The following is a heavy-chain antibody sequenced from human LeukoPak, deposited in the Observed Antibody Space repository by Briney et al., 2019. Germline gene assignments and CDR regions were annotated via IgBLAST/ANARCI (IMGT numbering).Heavy chain of an antibody. V-gene: IGHV3-20*04. J-gene: IGHJ4*02. CDR3: ARVAGSGWLPIFYY. CDR2: INWNGGST. Sequence: WTGGSLRLSCAASGFTFDDYGMSWVRHAPGKGLEWVSGINWNGGSTGYADSVKGRFTISRDNGKNSLYLQMNSLRAEDTALYYCARVAGSGWLPIFYYWGQGTLVTVSS. CDR1: GFTFDDYG. D-gene: IGHD6-19*01.